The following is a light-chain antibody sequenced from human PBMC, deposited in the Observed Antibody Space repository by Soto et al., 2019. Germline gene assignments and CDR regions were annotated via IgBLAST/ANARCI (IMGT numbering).Light chain of an antibody. V-gene: IGKV1-39*01. CDR1: QSISSY. Sequence: DIQITQSPSSLSASVGDRVTITCRASQSISSYLNWYQQKPGKAPKLLIYAASSLQSGVPSRFSGSGSGTDLTLTISSLQHEDFATYYCQQSYSAPYTFGQGTKLDIK. CDR3: QQSYSAPYT. J-gene: IGKJ2*01. CDR2: AAS.